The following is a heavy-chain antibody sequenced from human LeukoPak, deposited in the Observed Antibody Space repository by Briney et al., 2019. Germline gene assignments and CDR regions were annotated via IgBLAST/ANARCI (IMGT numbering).Heavy chain of an antibody. CDR2: ISAYNGNT. D-gene: IGHD5-18*01. CDR3: ARAGSGGNLDRGYSYEDY. Sequence: GASVKVSCKASVYTFTSYGISWVGPAPGQGLEWMGWISAYNGNTNYVHKLQGRVTMTTDTSTSTAYMELRSLRSDDTAVYYCARAGSGGNLDRGYSYEDYWGQGTLVTVSS. V-gene: IGHV1-18*01. J-gene: IGHJ4*02. CDR1: VYTFTSYG.